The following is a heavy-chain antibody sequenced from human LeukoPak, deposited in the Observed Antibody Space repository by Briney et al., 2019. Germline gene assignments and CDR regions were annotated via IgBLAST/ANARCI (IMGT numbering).Heavy chain of an antibody. J-gene: IGHJ6*03. CDR1: RGTFSRYA. CDR3: ARDRAPAPPRAPYYYMDV. D-gene: IGHD2-2*01. V-gene: IGHV1-69*05. Sequence: SVKVSCKASRGTFSRYAISWVRQAHGQGLEWMGGFIPIFGTANYAQKFQGRVTITTDESTSRAYVEQRSLRSEDTAVYYCARDRAPAPPRAPYYYMDVWGKGTTVTVSS. CDR2: FIPIFGTA.